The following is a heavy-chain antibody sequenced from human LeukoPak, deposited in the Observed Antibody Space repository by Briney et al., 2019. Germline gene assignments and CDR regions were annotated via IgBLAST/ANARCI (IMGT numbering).Heavy chain of an antibody. CDR2: INHSGSS. J-gene: IGHJ5*02. Sequence: SSETLSLTCAVYGGSFSGYYWSWIRQPPGKGLEWIGEINHSGSSNYNPSLKSRLTMSVDMSKNQFSLNPTSVTAADTAVYYCVRLLTRLSMLRGAKTHNWFDPWGQGTLVTVSS. CDR1: GGSFSGYY. CDR3: VRLLTRLSMLRGAKTHNWFDP. V-gene: IGHV4-34*01. D-gene: IGHD3-10*01.